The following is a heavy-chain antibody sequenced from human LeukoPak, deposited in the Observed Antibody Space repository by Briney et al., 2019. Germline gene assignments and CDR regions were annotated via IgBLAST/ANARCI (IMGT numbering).Heavy chain of an antibody. CDR2: ISYDGSNK. CDR1: KFTFSTYG. Sequence: GGSLRLSCAASKFTFSTYGMHWVRQAPGKGLEWVAFISYDGSNKNYADSVKGRFTISRDNSKNTLYLQMNSLRAEDTAVYYCAKFWQIYDILTGYYVEPGFDYWGQGTLVTVSS. J-gene: IGHJ4*02. D-gene: IGHD3-9*01. CDR3: AKFWQIYDILTGYYVEPGFDY. V-gene: IGHV3-30*18.